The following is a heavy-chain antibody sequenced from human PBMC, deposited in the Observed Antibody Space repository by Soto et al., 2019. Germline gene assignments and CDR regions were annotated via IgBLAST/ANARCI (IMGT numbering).Heavy chain of an antibody. D-gene: IGHD1-26*01. CDR2: IYSGGST. J-gene: IGHJ4*02. CDR3: ATFIVGATM. CDR1: GFTVSSNY. Sequence: GGSLGLACAVSGFTVSSNYMSWVRQAPGKGLEWVSLIYSGGSTYYADSVKGRFTISRDNSKNTLYLQMNSLRAEDTAVYYCATFIVGATMWGPGTLVTVSS. V-gene: IGHV3-53*01.